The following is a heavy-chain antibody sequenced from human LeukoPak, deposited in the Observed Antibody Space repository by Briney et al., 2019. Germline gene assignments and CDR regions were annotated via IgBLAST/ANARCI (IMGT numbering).Heavy chain of an antibody. V-gene: IGHV4-34*01. Sequence: SETLSLTCAVYGGSFSGYYWSWIRQPPGKGLEWIGEINHSGSTNYNPSRICRVTISVDTSKIQFYLKLSSVAAADTSVYYCAIAVGVANGFDPWGLGTLVTVSS. J-gene: IGHJ5*02. CDR3: AIAVGVANGFDP. CDR2: INHSGST. D-gene: IGHD2-15*01. CDR1: GGSFSGYY.